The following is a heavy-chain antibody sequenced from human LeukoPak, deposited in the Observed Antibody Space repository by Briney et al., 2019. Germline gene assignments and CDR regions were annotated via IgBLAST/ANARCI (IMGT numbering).Heavy chain of an antibody. J-gene: IGHJ6*03. CDR1: GGSISSYY. CDR3: ARRANNRYYHYYMDV. CDR2: IYYSGST. D-gene: IGHD1-14*01. V-gene: IGHV4-59*08. Sequence: SETLSLTCTVSGGSISSYYWSWIRQPPGKGLEWIGHIYYSGSTNYNPSLKSRVTMSVDTSKNQFSLKLSSVTAADTAVYYCARRANNRYYHYYMDVWGKGTTVTVSS.